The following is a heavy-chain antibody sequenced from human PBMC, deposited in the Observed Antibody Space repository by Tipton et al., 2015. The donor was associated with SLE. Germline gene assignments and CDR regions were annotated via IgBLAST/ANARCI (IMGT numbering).Heavy chain of an antibody. Sequence: SLRLSCAASGFTFSMYAVHWVRQAPGKGLEWVAVISYDGSNKYYADSVKGRFTISRDNSKNTLYLQMNSLRAEDTAVYYCARECVVAAADPCDAFDIWGQGTIVTVSS. J-gene: IGHJ3*02. CDR1: GFTFSMYA. CDR2: ISYDGSNK. CDR3: ARECVVAAADPCDAFDI. D-gene: IGHD6-13*01. V-gene: IGHV3-30*04.